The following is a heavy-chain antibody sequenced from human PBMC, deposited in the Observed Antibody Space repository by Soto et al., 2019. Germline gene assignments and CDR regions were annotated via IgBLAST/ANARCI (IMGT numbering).Heavy chain of an antibody. Sequence: ETLSLTCNVSGGSISNYYWTWVRQSPEKGLEWIGYMYYNGNINYNPSLKSRVTISIDTSKNQFSLTLKPVTAADTAVYYCASGGNWFDPWGQGVLVTVSS. V-gene: IGHV4-59*01. J-gene: IGHJ5*02. CDR3: ASGGNWFDP. CDR1: GGSISNYY. D-gene: IGHD3-16*01. CDR2: MYYNGNI.